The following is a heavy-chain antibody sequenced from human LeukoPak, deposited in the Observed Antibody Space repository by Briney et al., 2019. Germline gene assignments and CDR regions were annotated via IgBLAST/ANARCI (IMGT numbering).Heavy chain of an antibody. CDR2: INPNSGGT. V-gene: IGHV1-2*02. D-gene: IGHD1-26*01. Sequence: ASVKVSCKASGGTFSSYAISWVRQAPGQGLEWMGWINPNSGGTNYAQKFQGRVTMTRDTSISTAYMELSRLRSDDTAVYYCAGDLSGAAAFDIWGQGTMVTVSS. J-gene: IGHJ3*02. CDR1: GGTFSSYA. CDR3: AGDLSGAAAFDI.